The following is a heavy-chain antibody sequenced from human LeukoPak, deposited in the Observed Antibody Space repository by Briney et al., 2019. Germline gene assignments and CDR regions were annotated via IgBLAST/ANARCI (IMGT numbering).Heavy chain of an antibody. CDR2: VYYSGST. J-gene: IGHJ4*02. V-gene: IGHV4-59*01. D-gene: IGHD7-27*01. CDR3: ASNTGTVFDY. CDR1: GGSFSGYY. Sequence: SETLSLTCAVYGGSFSGYYWNWIRQPPGKGLEWIGYVYYSGSTEYNPSLRSRVTISLEMSKQQFSLNLTSVTAADTAVYYCASNTGTVFDYWGQGALVTVSS.